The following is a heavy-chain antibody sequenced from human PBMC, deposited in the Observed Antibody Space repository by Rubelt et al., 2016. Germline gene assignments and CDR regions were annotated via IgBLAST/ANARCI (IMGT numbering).Heavy chain of an antibody. Sequence: EDGRGVVQPGRSLRLSCAASGFTFSSYGMHWVRQAPGKGLEWVAVISYDGSNKYYADSVKGRFTISRDNSKNTLYLQMNSLRAEDTAVYYCAKGELLWFGESYYLDYWGQGTLVTVSS. CDR1: GFTFSSYG. D-gene: IGHD3-10*01. CDR2: ISYDGSNK. J-gene: IGHJ4*02. CDR3: AKGELLWFGESYYLDY. V-gene: IGHV3-30*18.